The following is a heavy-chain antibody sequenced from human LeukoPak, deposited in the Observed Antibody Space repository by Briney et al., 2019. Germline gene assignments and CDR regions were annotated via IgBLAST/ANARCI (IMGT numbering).Heavy chain of an antibody. CDR3: ARSKGRYYDSSGYHNWFDP. J-gene: IGHJ5*02. V-gene: IGHV1-18*01. CDR1: GYTFTSYG. CDR2: ISAYNGNT. Sequence: ASVKVACKASGYTFTSYGISWVRQAPGQGLEWMGWISAYNGNTNYAQKLQGRVTMTTDTSTSTAYMELRSLRSDDTAVYYCARSKGRYYDSSGYHNWFDPWGQGTLVTVSS. D-gene: IGHD3-22*01.